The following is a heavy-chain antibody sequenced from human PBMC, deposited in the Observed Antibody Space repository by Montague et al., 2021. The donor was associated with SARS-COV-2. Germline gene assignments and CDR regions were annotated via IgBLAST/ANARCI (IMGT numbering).Heavy chain of an antibody. D-gene: IGHD3-10*01. CDR1: GDSFNSPKYY. J-gene: IGHJ3*02. CDR3: ARGSYGSGSYHAFDI. V-gene: IGHV4-39*01. CDR2: FYYSGTT. Sequence: SETLSLTCTVSGDSFNSPKYYCAWIRQPPGKGLEWIGSFYYSGTTXDXXXXRXQVTISVDTSKTQFSLKMNSVIAADTAVYYCARGSYGSGSYHAFDIWSQGTVVAVSS.